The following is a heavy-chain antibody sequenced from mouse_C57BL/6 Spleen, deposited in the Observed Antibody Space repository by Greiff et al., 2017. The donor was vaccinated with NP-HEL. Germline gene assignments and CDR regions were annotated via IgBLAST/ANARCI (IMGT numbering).Heavy chain of an antibody. Sequence: VQLQQSGPELVKPGASVKISCKASGYSFTDYNMNWVKQSNGKSLDWIGVINPNYGTTSYNQKFKGKATLTVDQSSSTAYMQLNILTSEDSAVYYCARYNYGSSYDYAMDYWGQGTSVTVSS. CDR1: GYSFTDYN. J-gene: IGHJ4*01. CDR2: INPNYGTT. CDR3: ARYNYGSSYDYAMDY. D-gene: IGHD1-1*01. V-gene: IGHV1-39*01.